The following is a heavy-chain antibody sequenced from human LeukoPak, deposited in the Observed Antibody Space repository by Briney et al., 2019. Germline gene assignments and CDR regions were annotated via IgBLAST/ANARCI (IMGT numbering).Heavy chain of an antibody. Sequence: ASVKVSCKTSGYTFTSYDIGWVRQAPGQGLEWMGWISPYNGNTNYAQRLQGRVTLTTDTSTSTAYMELRSLRSDDTVVYYCARAAEDLDYWGQGTLVTVSS. CDR1: GYTFTSYD. CDR2: ISPYNGNT. J-gene: IGHJ4*02. CDR3: ARAAEDLDY. V-gene: IGHV1-18*01.